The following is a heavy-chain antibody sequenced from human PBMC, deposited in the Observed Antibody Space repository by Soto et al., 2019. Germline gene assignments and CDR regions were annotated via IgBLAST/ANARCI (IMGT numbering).Heavy chain of an antibody. J-gene: IGHJ4*01. Sequence: SETLSLTCDISGASISTYYWSWIRQPPGKGLEWIGYTFNRGSTQYNPSLKSRVSITVDTSKTQIFLQLTSVTAADTTVYFCARGSGSAVSVVYWGHGTPVTVSS. D-gene: IGHD6-19*01. V-gene: IGHV4-4*09. CDR3: ARGSGSAVSVVY. CDR2: TFNRGST. CDR1: GASISTYY.